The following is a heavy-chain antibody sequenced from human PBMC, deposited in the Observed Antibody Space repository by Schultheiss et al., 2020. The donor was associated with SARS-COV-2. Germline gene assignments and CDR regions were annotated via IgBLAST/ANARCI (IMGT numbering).Heavy chain of an antibody. V-gene: IGHV1-69*13. CDR2: IIPIFGTA. CDR3: ARDRAVLNYYGMDV. CDR1: GYTFTSYG. J-gene: IGHJ6*02. Sequence: SVKVSCKASGYTFTSYGISWVRQAPGQGLEWMGGIIPIFGTANYAQKFQGRVTITADESTSTAYMELSSLRSEDTAVYYCARDRAVLNYYGMDVWGQGTTVTVSS.